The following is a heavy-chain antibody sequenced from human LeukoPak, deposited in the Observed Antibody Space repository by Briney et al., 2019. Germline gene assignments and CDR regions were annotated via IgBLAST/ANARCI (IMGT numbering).Heavy chain of an antibody. D-gene: IGHD5-24*01. CDR1: GYTFTSYD. V-gene: IGHV1-8*03. J-gene: IGHJ3*02. CDR3: ACMATDAFDI. CDR2: VNPNSGNT. Sequence: GASVKVSSMASGYTFTSYDINWVRQATGQGLEWMGWVNPNSGNTGYAQKFQGRVTITRNTSRSTAYMEPSSLRSEDTAVYYCACMATDAFDIWGQGTMVTVSS.